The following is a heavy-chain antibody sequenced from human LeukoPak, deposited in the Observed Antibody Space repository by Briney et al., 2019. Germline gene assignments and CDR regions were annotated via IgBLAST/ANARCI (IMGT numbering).Heavy chain of an antibody. Sequence: PGGSLRLSCAASGFTFSSYSMNWVCQAPGKGLEWVSSISSSSSYIYYADSVKGRFTISRDNAKNSLYLQMNSLRAEDTAVYYCARDGDSSGYYSFDYWGQGTLVTVSS. D-gene: IGHD3-22*01. V-gene: IGHV3-21*01. CDR3: ARDGDSSGYYSFDY. J-gene: IGHJ4*02. CDR2: ISSSSSYI. CDR1: GFTFSSYS.